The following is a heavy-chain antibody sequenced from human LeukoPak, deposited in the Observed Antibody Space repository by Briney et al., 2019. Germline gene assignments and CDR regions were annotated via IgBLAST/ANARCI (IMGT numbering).Heavy chain of an antibody. V-gene: IGHV1-18*01. CDR2: ISGYNGNT. Sequence: ASVKVSCKASGYSFTNYYITWVRQAPGQGLECMGWISGYNGNTNYAQTLQGRVTMTTDTSTSTTYMELRSLRSDDTAVYYCARNTGHLLVGTTNYFDYWGQGTLVTVSS. D-gene: IGHD1-26*01. J-gene: IGHJ4*02. CDR3: ARNTGHLLVGTTNYFDY. CDR1: GYSFTNYY.